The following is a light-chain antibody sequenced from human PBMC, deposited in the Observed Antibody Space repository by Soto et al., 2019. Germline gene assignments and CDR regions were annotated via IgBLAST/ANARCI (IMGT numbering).Light chain of an antibody. Sequence: QSARTQPASVPGSPGQSITISCTGTSSDVGGYNYVSWYQQHPGKAPKLMIYEVSNRPSGVSNRFSGSKSGNTASLTISGRQAEDEAVYYCSSYTSSYVVFGGGTKLTVL. CDR1: SSDVGGYNY. CDR3: SSYTSSYVV. J-gene: IGLJ2*01. CDR2: EVS. V-gene: IGLV2-14*01.